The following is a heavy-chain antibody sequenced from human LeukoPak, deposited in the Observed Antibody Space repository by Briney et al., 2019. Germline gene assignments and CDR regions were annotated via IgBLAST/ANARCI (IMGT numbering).Heavy chain of an antibody. CDR2: ISGSADNT. J-gene: IGHJ4*02. CDR1: GFTLSSYA. V-gene: IGHV3-23*01. Sequence: PGGSLRLSCTASGFTLSSYAMSWVRQAPGEGLEWVSTISGSADNTNYAEAVKGRFTISRANSKNTMYLQMNSLRAEDTAVYYCAKQGFGCWGQGTLVTVSS. CDR3: AKQGFGC.